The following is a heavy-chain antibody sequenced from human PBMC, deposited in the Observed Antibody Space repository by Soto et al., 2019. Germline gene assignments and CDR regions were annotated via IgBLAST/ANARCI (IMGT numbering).Heavy chain of an antibody. J-gene: IGHJ3*02. D-gene: IGHD4-17*01. CDR1: VFTFSSYA. CDR2: ISGSGGST. CDR3: AKALTVPIAFDI. Sequence: PWGSLRLSCAASVFTFSSYAMSWVRQAPGKGLEWVSAISGSGGSTYYADSVKGRFTISRDNSKNTLYLQMNSLRAEDTAVYYCAKALTVPIAFDIWGQGTMVTVSS. V-gene: IGHV3-23*01.